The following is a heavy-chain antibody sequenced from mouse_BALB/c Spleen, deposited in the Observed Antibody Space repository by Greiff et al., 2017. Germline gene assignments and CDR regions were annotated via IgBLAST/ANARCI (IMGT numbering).Heavy chain of an antibody. J-gene: IGHJ3*01. Sequence: QVQLQQSGAELAKPGASVKMSCKASGYTFTSYWMHWVKQRPGQGLEWIGYINPSTGYTEYNQKFKDKATLTADKSSSTAYMQLSSLTSEDSAVYYCARSIYYGNPWFAYWGQGTLVTVSA. CDR2: INPSTGYT. V-gene: IGHV1-7*01. CDR1: GYTFTSYW. D-gene: IGHD2-1*01. CDR3: ARSIYYGNPWFAY.